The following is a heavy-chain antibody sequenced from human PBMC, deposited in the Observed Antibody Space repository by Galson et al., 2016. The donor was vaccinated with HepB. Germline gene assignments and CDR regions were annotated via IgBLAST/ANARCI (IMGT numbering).Heavy chain of an antibody. D-gene: IGHD3-16*01. CDR1: GYSFSNYW. V-gene: IGHV5-51*01. J-gene: IGHJ6*02. CDR3: ARSVWRQDTPYGMDV. Sequence: QSGAEVKKPGESLKISCKGSGYSFSNYWIAWVRQMPGKGLEWMGLIYPGDSDTKYRPSFQGQVTMSADKSISTVYLQWRSLKASDTAIYSCARSVWRQDTPYGMDVWGQGTTVTVSS. CDR2: IYPGDSDT.